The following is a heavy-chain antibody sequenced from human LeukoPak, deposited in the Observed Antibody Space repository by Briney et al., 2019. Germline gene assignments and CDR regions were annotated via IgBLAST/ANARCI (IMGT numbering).Heavy chain of an antibody. CDR1: GGSINSGDYY. V-gene: IGHV4-31*03. CDR2: IFYTGST. J-gene: IGHJ4*02. CDR3: ARLYDILTGYPYYFDY. Sequence: SQTLSLTCTVSGGSINSGDYYWGWIRQHPGKGLEWIGYIFYTGSTYYNPSLKSRVSISVDTSRNQFSLKLSSVTAADTAVYYCARLYDILTGYPYYFDYWGQRTLVTVSS. D-gene: IGHD3-9*01.